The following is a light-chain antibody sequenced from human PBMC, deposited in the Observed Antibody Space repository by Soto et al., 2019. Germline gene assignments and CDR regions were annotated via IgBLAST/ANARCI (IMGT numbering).Light chain of an antibody. J-gene: IGKJ4*01. CDR2: WAS. Sequence: DIVMTQSPDSLAVSLGERATINCKSSQSILYSSDNKNYLAWYQQKAGQPPKLLFYWASTRESGVPDRFSGSGSGTDFSLTISILQAEDVAVYFCQQYYKTPLTFGGGTKVEIK. CDR3: QQYYKTPLT. V-gene: IGKV4-1*01. CDR1: QSILYSSDNKNY.